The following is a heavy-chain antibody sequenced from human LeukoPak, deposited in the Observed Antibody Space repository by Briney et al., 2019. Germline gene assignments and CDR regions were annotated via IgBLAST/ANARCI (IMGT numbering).Heavy chain of an antibody. Sequence: PGGSLRLSCAASGFTFSTYAMSWVRQGTGKGLEWVSSTSSGGELTFYAESVKGLFTISRDNSKNTPYLQRNSLRAEDTAVYYWAKDRPNYYHDNGHYYRRGGDCWGQGTLVTVSS. J-gene: IGHJ4*02. V-gene: IGHV3-23*01. CDR1: GFTFSTYA. CDR3: AKDRPNYYHDNGHYYRRGGDC. D-gene: IGHD3-22*01. CDR2: TSSGGELT.